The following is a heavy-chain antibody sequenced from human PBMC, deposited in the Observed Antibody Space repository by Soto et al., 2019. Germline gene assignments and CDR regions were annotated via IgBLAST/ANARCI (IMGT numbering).Heavy chain of an antibody. CDR1: GFTFSSYS. Sequence: GGSLRLSCAASGFTFSSYSMNWVRQAPGKGLEWVSSISSSSSYIYYADSVKGRFTISRDNAKNSLYLQMNSLRAEDTAVYYCARCPYAVAGLMGVNWFDPWGQGTLVTVSS. D-gene: IGHD6-19*01. V-gene: IGHV3-21*01. CDR3: ARCPYAVAGLMGVNWFDP. J-gene: IGHJ5*02. CDR2: ISSSSSYI.